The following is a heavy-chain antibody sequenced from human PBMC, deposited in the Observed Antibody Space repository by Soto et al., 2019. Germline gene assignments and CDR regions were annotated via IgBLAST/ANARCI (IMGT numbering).Heavy chain of an antibody. J-gene: IGHJ4*02. CDR1: GFTFSSYA. Sequence: QVQLVESGGGVVQPGRSLRLSCAASGFTFSSYAMHWVRQAPGKGLEWVAVISYDGSNKYYADSVKGRFTISRDNSKNTLYLQMHSLRAEDTAVYYCARDRGPVTTSLSRYFDYWGQGTLVTVSS. D-gene: IGHD4-17*01. V-gene: IGHV3-30-3*01. CDR3: ARDRGPVTTSLSRYFDY. CDR2: ISYDGSNK.